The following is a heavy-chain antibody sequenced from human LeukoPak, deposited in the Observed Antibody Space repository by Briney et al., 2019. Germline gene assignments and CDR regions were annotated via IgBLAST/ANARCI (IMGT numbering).Heavy chain of an antibody. J-gene: IGHJ4*02. CDR1: GFIFSTCA. Sequence: PGGSLTLSCAASGFIFSTCAMNWVRRAPGKGLEWVSAISGSGGTTYYADSVKGRFTISRDNSKNTLYLQLNSLRAEDTAVYYCARGSSSWYYFDYWGQGALVTVSS. D-gene: IGHD6-13*01. V-gene: IGHV3-23*01. CDR2: ISGSGGTT. CDR3: ARGSSSWYYFDY.